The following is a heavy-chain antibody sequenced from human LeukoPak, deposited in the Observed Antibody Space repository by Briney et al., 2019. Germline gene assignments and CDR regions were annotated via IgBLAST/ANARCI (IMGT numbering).Heavy chain of an antibody. V-gene: IGHV4-59*05. CDR2: IYYSGRT. D-gene: IGHD1-26*01. J-gene: IGHJ4*02. Sequence: PSETLSLTCTVSGDSISSNYWSWIRQPPGKGLEWIGSIYYSGRTYYNPSLKSRVTISVDTPKNQFSLKLSSVTAADTAVYYCARLGPNSGSYRYYFDYWGQGTLVTVSS. CDR1: GDSISSNY. CDR3: ARLGPNSGSYRYYFDY.